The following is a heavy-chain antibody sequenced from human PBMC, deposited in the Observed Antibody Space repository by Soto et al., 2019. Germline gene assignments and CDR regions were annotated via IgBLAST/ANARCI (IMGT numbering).Heavy chain of an antibody. J-gene: IGHJ4*02. CDR3: AKVKPNAYSGFDY. D-gene: IGHD3-16*01. CDR1: GFTFSTYA. Sequence: GTLRLSCAASGFTFSTYAMSWVRQAPGKGLEWVSAVISGDSTYYADSVKGRFTISRDNSKNTLFLQLNSLRAEDTAVYYCAKVKPNAYSGFDYWGQGTLVTVSS. CDR2: VISGDST. V-gene: IGHV3-23*01.